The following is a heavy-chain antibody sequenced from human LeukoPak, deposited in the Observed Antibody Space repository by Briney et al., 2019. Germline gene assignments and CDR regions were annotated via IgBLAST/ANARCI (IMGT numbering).Heavy chain of an antibody. CDR2: INHSGST. J-gene: IGHJ3*02. CDR1: GGSFSGYY. V-gene: IGHV4-34*01. CDR3: ARGLGSGHDAFDI. D-gene: IGHD3-10*01. Sequence: SETLSLTCAVYGGSFSGYYWSWIRQPPGKGLEWLGEINHSGSTNYNPSLKSRVTISVDMSKNQFSLKLSSVTAADTAVYYCARGLGSGHDAFDIWGQGTMVTVSS.